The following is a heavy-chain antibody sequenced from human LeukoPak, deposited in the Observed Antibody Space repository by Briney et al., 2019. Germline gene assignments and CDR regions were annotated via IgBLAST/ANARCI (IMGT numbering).Heavy chain of an antibody. V-gene: IGHV3-48*02. Sequence: GGSLRLSCAASGFTFSTYSMIWVRQAPGKGLEWVSYISSRSTTIYYADSVKGRFTISRDFAKNSLYLQMNSLRDEDTAVYYCAREYDRTGRAFDIWGQGTIVTVSS. J-gene: IGHJ3*02. CDR3: AREYDRTGRAFDI. CDR2: ISSRSTTI. D-gene: IGHD3-22*01. CDR1: GFTFSTYS.